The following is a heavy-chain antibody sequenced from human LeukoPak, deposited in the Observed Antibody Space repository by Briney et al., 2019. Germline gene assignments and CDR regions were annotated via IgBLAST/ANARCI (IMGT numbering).Heavy chain of an antibody. D-gene: IGHD3-10*01. CDR3: ARAVYGSGSYYQAYGMDV. V-gene: IGHV4-59*08. J-gene: IGHJ6*02. CDR2: IYFSGST. Sequence: PSETLSLTCTVSGGSISSYYLRWIRQPPGTGLEWMGYIYFSGSTNYIPSLNSQVTISVDTSKYQFALNLSSVTAADTAVYYCARAVYGSGSYYQAYGMDVWGQGTTVTVSS. CDR1: GGSISSYY.